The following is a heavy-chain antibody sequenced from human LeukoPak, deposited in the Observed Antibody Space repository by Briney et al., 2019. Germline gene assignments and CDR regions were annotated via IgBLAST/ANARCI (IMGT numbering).Heavy chain of an antibody. D-gene: IGHD3-10*02. CDR1: GFAFSTYW. CDR3: ARDLVRGVIYIYYYYGMDV. Sequence: GGSLRLSCAASGFAFSTYWMSWVRKAPGKGLEWVANIKGDGSDKYYLDSLKGRFTVSRDNAKNSLYLQMNSLRAEDTAVYYCARDLVRGVIYIYYYYGMDVWGQGTTVTVSS. CDR2: IKGDGSDK. V-gene: IGHV3-7*01. J-gene: IGHJ6*02.